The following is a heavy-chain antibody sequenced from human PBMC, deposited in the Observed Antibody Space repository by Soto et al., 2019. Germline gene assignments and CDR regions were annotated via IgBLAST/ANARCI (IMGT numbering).Heavy chain of an antibody. CDR2: ISSSGGST. D-gene: IGHD2-2*01. CDR1: GFTFSSYS. V-gene: IGHV3-21*04. CDR3: AKDPGYCSSTSCPKYYYYGMDV. J-gene: IGHJ6*02. Sequence: EVQLVESGGGLVKPGGSLRLSCAASGFTFSSYSMNWVRQAPGKGLEWVSSISSSGGSTYYADSVKGRFTISRDISKSTLYLQMNSLRAEDTAVYCCAKDPGYCSSTSCPKYYYYGMDVWGQGTTVTVSS.